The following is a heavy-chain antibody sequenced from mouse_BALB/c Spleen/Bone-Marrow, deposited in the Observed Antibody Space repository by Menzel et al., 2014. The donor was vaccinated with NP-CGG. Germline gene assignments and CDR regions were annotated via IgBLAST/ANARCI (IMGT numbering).Heavy chain of an antibody. CDR2: INSGGSYT. D-gene: IGHD3-2*01. V-gene: IGHV5-9-4*01. J-gene: IGHJ2*01. CDR3: ARLDSSGSNYFDC. Sequence: VQLQQSGGGLVKPGGSLKLACAASGFSFXTYAMSWVRQSPEKRLEWVATINSGGSYTYYPDTVTGRFTISRDNAKNTLYLEMSSLRSEDAAMYYCARLDSSGSNYFDCWGQGTTLTVSS. CDR1: GFSFXTYA.